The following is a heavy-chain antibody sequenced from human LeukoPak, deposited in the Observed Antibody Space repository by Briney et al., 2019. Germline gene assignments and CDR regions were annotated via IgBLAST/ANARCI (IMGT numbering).Heavy chain of an antibody. J-gene: IGHJ4*02. CDR2: ISSSSSYT. V-gene: IGHV3-11*05. CDR1: GFTFSDYY. Sequence: GGSLRLSCAASGFTFSDYYMGWIRQAPGKGLEWVSYISSSSSYTNYADSVKGRFTISRDNAKNSLYLQMNSLRAEDTAVYYCARDMAAAAGTGMVDYWGQGTLVTVSS. CDR3: ARDMAAAAGTGMVDY. D-gene: IGHD6-13*01.